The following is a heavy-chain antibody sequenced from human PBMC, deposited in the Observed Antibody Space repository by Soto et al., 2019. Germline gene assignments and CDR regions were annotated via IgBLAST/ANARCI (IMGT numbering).Heavy chain of an antibody. D-gene: IGHD3-22*01. CDR1: GGTFSSYA. CDR3: ARDVSGGYYDSSGYSAAPFDY. J-gene: IGHJ4*02. V-gene: IGHV1-69*01. Sequence: QVQLVQSGAEVKKPGSSVKVSCKASGGTFSSYAISWVRQAPGHGLEWMGGIIPIFGTANYAQKFQGRVMITADETTSTAYMELSSLRSEDTAVYYCARDVSGGYYDSSGYSAAPFDYWGQGTLVTVSS. CDR2: IIPIFGTA.